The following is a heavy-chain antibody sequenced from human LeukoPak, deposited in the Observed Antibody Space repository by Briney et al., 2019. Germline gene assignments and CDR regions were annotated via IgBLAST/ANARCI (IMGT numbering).Heavy chain of an antibody. CDR2: ICNSGTT. V-gene: IGHV4-39*06. D-gene: IGHD6-13*01. CDR3: ARGRVAAMNVGHYYYSMDF. J-gene: IGHJ6*02. Sequence: SETLSLTCTVSGGSISTNLYYWGWIRQPPGKGLEWIGSICNSGTTHYNPSLKSRVTISPDTSKNQLALELSSVTAADTAVYYCARGRVAAMNVGHYYYSMDFWGQGTTVIVSS. CDR1: GGSISTNLYY.